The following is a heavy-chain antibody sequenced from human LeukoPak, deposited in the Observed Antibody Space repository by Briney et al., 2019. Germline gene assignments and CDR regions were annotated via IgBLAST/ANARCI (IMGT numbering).Heavy chain of an antibody. D-gene: IGHD2-2*01. V-gene: IGHV1-69*04. Sequence: SVKVSCKASGYTFTSYYMHWVQQAPGQGLEWMGRIIPILGIANYAQKFQGRVTITADKSTSTAYMELSSLRSEDTAVYYCASEHYCSSTSCYGDAFDIWGQGTMVTVSS. J-gene: IGHJ3*02. CDR2: IIPILGIA. CDR1: GYTFTSYY. CDR3: ASEHYCSSTSCYGDAFDI.